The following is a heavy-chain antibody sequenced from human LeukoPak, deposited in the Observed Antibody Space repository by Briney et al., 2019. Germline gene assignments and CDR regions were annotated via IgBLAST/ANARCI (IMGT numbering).Heavy chain of an antibody. J-gene: IGHJ3*02. Sequence: RGSLRLSCAASGFTFSSYSINWVRQAARNGLEWVSSISSSSSYIYYTNSVKGRFTLSRDNSKNTLYLQMNSLRAEDTAVYYCARTANSNYDFWSGYLGGFDIWGQGTMVTVSS. V-gene: IGHV3-21*01. CDR3: ARTANSNYDFWSGYLGGFDI. CDR2: ISSSSSYI. D-gene: IGHD3-3*01. CDR1: GFTFSSYS.